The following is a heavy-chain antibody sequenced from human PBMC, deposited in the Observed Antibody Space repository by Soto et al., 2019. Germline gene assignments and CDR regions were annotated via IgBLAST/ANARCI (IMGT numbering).Heavy chain of an antibody. CDR2: IIPLHNTS. D-gene: IGHD4-4*01. J-gene: IGHJ6*02. CDR3: ARKEYSNYLYYYYGMDV. Sequence: ASVKVSCKVSGGAFTNYSLNWVRHAPGQGLEWLGGIIPLHNTSNYSLKFVGRSSVTADISTSTVYMFLSGLTSDDTAVYYCARKEYSNYLYYYYGMDVWGQGTTVTVS. V-gene: IGHV1-69*08. CDR1: GGAFTNYS.